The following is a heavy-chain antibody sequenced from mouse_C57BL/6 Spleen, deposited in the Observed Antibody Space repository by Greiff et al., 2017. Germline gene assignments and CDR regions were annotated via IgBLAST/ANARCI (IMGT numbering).Heavy chain of an antibody. V-gene: IGHV1-7*01. CDR2: INPSSGYT. CDR1: GYTFTSYW. D-gene: IGHD2-4*01. J-gene: IGHJ4*01. Sequence: VQLVESGAELAKPGASVKLSCKASGYTFTSYWMHWVKQRPGQGLEWIGYINPSSGYTKYNQKFKDKATLTADKSSSTAYMQLSSLTYEDSAVYYCAPYDYDEAAMDYWGQGTSVTVSS. CDR3: APYDYDEAAMDY.